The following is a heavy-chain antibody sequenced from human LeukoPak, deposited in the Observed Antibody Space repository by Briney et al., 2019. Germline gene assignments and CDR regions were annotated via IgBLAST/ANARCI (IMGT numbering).Heavy chain of an antibody. D-gene: IGHD3-22*01. J-gene: IGHJ4*02. CDR2: IWYDGSNK. Sequence: GGSLRLSCAASGFTFSSYGMHWVRQAPGKGLEWVAVIWYDGSNKYYADSVKGRFTISRDNSKNTLYLQMNSLRAEDTAVYYCARDYYDSSGYYYPNYFDYWGQGTLVTVSS. V-gene: IGHV3-33*01. CDR3: ARDYYDSSGYYYPNYFDY. CDR1: GFTFSSYG.